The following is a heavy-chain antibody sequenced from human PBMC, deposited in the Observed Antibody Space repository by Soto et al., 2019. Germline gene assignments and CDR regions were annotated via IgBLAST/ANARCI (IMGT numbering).Heavy chain of an antibody. CDR1: GFTFSSYA. Sequence: PGGSLRLSCAASGFTFSSYAMSWVRQAPGKGLEWVSAISGSGGSTYYADSVKGRFTISRDNPKNTLYLQMNSLRAEDTAVYYCAKATMTYYDSSGPFDYWGQGTLVTVSS. D-gene: IGHD3-22*01. V-gene: IGHV3-23*01. CDR3: AKATMTYYDSSGPFDY. J-gene: IGHJ4*02. CDR2: ISGSGGST.